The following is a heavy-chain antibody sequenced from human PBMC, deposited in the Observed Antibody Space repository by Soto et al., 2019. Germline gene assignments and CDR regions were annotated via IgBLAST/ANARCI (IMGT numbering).Heavy chain of an antibody. CDR3: ARDGQSLAPYVLDV. D-gene: IGHD6-19*01. Sequence: QVQVVESGGGVVQPGRSLRLSCTVSGFTFSSHAMHWVRQAPGKGLEWVAQIWYDGSNKYYADSVKGRFTISRDNSKNPLYLQLDSLRVEDTAVYYCARDGQSLAPYVLDVWGQGTSVTVSS. CDR1: GFTFSSHA. J-gene: IGHJ6*02. CDR2: IWYDGSNK. V-gene: IGHV3-33*01.